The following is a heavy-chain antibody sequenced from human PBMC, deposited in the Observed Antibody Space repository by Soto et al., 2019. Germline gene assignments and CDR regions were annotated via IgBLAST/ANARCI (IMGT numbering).Heavy chain of an antibody. CDR2: IYPGDSDT. D-gene: IGHD3-10*01. CDR1: GYSFTSYW. CDR3: ARYYGSGSYYTRSQKGPPSNNWFDP. J-gene: IGHJ5*02. V-gene: IGHV5-51*01. Sequence: PGESLKISCKGSGYSFTSYWIGWVRQMPGKGLEWMGIIYPGDSDTRYSPSFQGQVTISADKSISTAYLQWSSLKASDTAMYYCARYYGSGSYYTRSQKGPPSNNWFDPWGQGTLVTVSS.